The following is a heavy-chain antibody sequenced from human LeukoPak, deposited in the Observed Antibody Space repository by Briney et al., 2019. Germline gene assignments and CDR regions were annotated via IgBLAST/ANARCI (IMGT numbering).Heavy chain of an antibody. CDR2: ISSDSTDI. D-gene: IGHD3-22*01. CDR1: GFTFSHYA. J-gene: IGHJ4*02. Sequence: GGSLRLSCAASGFTFSHYAMNWVRQAPGKGLEWVSSISSDSTDIYYADSVKGRFTISRDNAKNSLYLQINGLRAEDTAIYFCARRGYYDRSGYVYWGQGTLVTVSS. V-gene: IGHV3-21*01. CDR3: ARRGYYDRSGYVY.